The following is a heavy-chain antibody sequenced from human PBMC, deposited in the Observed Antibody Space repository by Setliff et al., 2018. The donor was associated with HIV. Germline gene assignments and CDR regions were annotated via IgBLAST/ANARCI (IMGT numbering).Heavy chain of an antibody. V-gene: IGHV3-20*04. CDR3: ARARYSGYDWGGFYFDY. J-gene: IGHJ4*02. D-gene: IGHD5-12*01. CDR1: GFTFDDYD. CDR2: INWNGGRT. Sequence: GESLTISCAASGFTFDDYDMSWVRQAPGKGLEWVSGINWNGGRTGYADSVKGRFTVYRDNAKNSLYLQMNSLRAEDTALYFCARARYSGYDWGGFYFDYWGLGTLVTVSS.